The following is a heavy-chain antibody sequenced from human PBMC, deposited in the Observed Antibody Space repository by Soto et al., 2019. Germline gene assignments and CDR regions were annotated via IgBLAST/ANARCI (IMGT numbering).Heavy chain of an antibody. V-gene: IGHV1-18*01. CDR3: ARDPHSGSYYVPTDY. J-gene: IGHJ4*02. D-gene: IGHD1-26*01. CDR1: GYTFTSYG. Sequence: QVQLVQSGAEVKKPGASVKVSCKASGYTFTSYGISWVRQAPGQGLEWMGWISAYNGNTNYAQKLQGRVTMTTATSTSTAYMELRSLRSDDTAVYYCARDPHSGSYYVPTDYWGQGTLVTVSS. CDR2: ISAYNGNT.